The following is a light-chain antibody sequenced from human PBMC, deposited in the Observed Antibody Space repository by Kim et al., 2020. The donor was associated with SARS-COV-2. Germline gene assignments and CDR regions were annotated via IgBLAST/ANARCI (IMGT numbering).Light chain of an antibody. Sequence: SQGQTATITCSGDKLGDKYACWYQQKPGQSPVLLIYQDTKRPSGIPERFSGSNSGNTATLTISGTQALDEADYYCQAWDSTTGGVFGTGTKVTVL. CDR2: QDT. CDR3: QAWDSTTGGV. V-gene: IGLV3-1*01. J-gene: IGLJ1*01. CDR1: KLGDKY.